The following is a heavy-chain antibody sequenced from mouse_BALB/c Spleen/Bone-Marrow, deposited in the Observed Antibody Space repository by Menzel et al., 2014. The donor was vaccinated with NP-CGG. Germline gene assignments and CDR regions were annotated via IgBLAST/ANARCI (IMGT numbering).Heavy chain of an antibody. CDR1: GFDFSRYW. D-gene: IGHD1-1*01. J-gene: IGHJ3*01. V-gene: IGHV4-1*02. CDR3: ARLSYYGRFAY. CDR2: INPDSSTI. Sequence: EVKLMESGGGLVQPGGSLKLSCAASGFDFSRYWMSWVRQAPGKGLEWIGEINPDSSTINYTPSLKDKFIISRDNAKSTLYLQMSKVRSEDTALYYCARLSYYGRFAYWGQGTLVTVSA.